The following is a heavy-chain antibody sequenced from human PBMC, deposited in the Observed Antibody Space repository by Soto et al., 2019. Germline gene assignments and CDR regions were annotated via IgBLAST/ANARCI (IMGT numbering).Heavy chain of an antibody. CDR3: ASGYPDGSGSYYPPWFVP. CDR1: GFTFSSYR. CDR2: ISSISSTI. V-gene: IGHV3-48*02. D-gene: IGHD3-10*01. J-gene: IGHJ5*02. Sequence: EGSLRLSCAASGFTFSSYRMSWVRQAPGKGLEWISYISSISSTIYYADSVKGRFTISRDNVKNSLYLQMNSLREEATAEYYCASGYPDGSGSYYPPWFVPLGQGTLVTVSS.